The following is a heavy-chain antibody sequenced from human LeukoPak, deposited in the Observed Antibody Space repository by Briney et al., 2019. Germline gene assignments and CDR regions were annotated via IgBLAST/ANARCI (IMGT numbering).Heavy chain of an antibody. CDR3: ARDLPYGYSSGWYIDAFDI. J-gene: IGHJ3*02. CDR2: IIPIFGTA. CDR1: GGTFSSYA. D-gene: IGHD6-19*01. Sequence: SVKVSCKASGGTFSSYAISWVRQAPGQGLEWMGGIIPIFGTANCAQKFQGRVTITADESTSTAYMELSSLRSEDTAVYYCARDLPYGYSSGWYIDAFDIWGQGTMVTVSS. V-gene: IGHV1-69*13.